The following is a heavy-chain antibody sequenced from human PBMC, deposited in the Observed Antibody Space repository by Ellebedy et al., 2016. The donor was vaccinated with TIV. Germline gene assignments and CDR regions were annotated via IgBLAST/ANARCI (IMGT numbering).Heavy chain of an antibody. CDR3: ARDDGPSETYLFDY. Sequence: PGGSLRLSCAASGFTFINYWMSWVRRAPGKGLEWVANIKQDGSEKIYVDSVKGRFTISRDNAKNSLYLQMNSLRAEDTAIYYCARDDGPSETYLFDYWGQGTLVTVSS. CDR1: GFTFINYW. V-gene: IGHV3-7*03. CDR2: IKQDGSEK. D-gene: IGHD3-10*01. J-gene: IGHJ4*02.